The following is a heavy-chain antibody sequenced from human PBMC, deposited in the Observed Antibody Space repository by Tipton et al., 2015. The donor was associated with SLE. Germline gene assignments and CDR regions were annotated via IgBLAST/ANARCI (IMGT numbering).Heavy chain of an antibody. CDR1: GYSISSGYY. D-gene: IGHD6-19*01. J-gene: IGHJ5*02. CDR3: ARGGLGRGSGWSGAFAP. CDR2: IYQSGST. V-gene: IGHV4-38-2*01. Sequence: LRLSCAVSGYSISSGYYWGWIRQPPGKGLEWIGSIYQSGSTNYNPSLKSRVTISVDTSKNQFSLKLSSVTAADTAVYYCARGGLGRGSGWSGAFAPWGQGTLVTVCS.